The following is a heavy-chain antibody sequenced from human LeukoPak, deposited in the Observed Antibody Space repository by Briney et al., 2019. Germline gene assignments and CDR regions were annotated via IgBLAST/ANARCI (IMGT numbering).Heavy chain of an antibody. CDR1: GFTFSSHA. D-gene: IGHD1-26*01. V-gene: IGHV3-23*01. Sequence: QPGGSLRLSCAASGFTFSSHAMNWVRQAPGKGLEWVSTISSSGVTTHYADSVKGRFTFSRDNSKNTLYLQMNSLRAEDTATYYCVKHREWEPAGHHWGQGTLVTVSS. CDR3: VKHREWEPAGHH. CDR2: ISSSGVTT. J-gene: IGHJ1*01.